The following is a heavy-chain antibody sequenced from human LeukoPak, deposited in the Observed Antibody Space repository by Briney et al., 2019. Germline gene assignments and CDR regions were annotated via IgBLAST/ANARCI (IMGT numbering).Heavy chain of an antibody. CDR3: ARLGYCSSTSCLDAFDI. CDR1: GFTFSSYS. J-gene: IGHJ3*02. D-gene: IGHD2-2*01. CDR2: ISSSSSTI. Sequence: GGSLRLSCAASGFTFSSYSMNWVRQAPGKGLEWVSYISSSSSTIYYADSVKGRFTISRDNAKSSLYLQMNSLRAEDTAVYYWARLGYCSSTSCLDAFDIWGQGTMVTVSS. V-gene: IGHV3-48*01.